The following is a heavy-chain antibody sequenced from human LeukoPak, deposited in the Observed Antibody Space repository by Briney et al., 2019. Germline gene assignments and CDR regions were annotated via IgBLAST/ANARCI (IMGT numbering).Heavy chain of an antibody. D-gene: IGHD1-7*01. V-gene: IGHV3-23*01. Sequence: GGSLRLSCTASGFALWGYAMSWVRRAPGEGLEWGSSIRCGSEDTYYAGSVKGRFTISRDNSKSTLYLQMNSLRAEDTAVYYCARTIAQYSNTWLYFYYGLDVWGQGTKVTVS. CDR1: GFALWGYA. J-gene: IGHJ6*02. CDR2: IRCGSEDT. CDR3: ARTIAQYSNTWLYFYYGLDV.